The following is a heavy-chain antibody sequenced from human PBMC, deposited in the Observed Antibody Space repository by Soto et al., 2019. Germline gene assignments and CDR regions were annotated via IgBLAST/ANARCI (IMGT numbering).Heavy chain of an antibody. J-gene: IGHJ4*02. CDR3: ALRSMAVVPEY. CDR2: IYYSGST. CDR1: GDSISSYY. V-gene: IGHV4-59*01. Sequence: SETLSLTCTVSGDSISSYYWSWIRQPPGKGLEWIGYIYYSGSTNYNPSLKSRVTISVDTSKNQFSLKLSSMTAADTAVYYCALRSMAVVPEYWGQGTLVTVSS. D-gene: IGHD3-22*01.